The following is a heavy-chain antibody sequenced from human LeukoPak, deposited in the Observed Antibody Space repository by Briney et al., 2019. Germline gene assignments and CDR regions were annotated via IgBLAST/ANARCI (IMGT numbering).Heavy chain of an antibody. CDR3: AKETGGRQGLDY. J-gene: IGHJ4*02. Sequence: GGSLRLSCAASGFTFSSYGMHWVRQAPGKGLEWVAFIRYDGSNKYYADSVKGRFTTSRDNSKNTLYLQMNSLRAEDTAVYYCAKETGGRQGLDYWGQGTLVTVSS. D-gene: IGHD3-10*01. CDR2: IRYDGSNK. V-gene: IGHV3-30*02. CDR1: GFTFSSYG.